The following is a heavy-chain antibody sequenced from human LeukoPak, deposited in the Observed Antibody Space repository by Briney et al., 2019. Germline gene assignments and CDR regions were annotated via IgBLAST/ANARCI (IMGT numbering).Heavy chain of an antibody. D-gene: IGHD1-26*01. CDR2: INTDGSST. CDR3: ARVIGWDEPFEL. V-gene: IGHV3-74*01. CDR1: GFTLSNYW. J-gene: IGHJ3*01. Sequence: GGSLRLSCSASGFTLSNYWIHWVRQAPGKGLVWVSRINTDGSSTNYADSVRGRFTVSRDNAKNTLYLQMNSLRVEDTAVYYCARVIGWDEPFELWGHGTLVTVSS.